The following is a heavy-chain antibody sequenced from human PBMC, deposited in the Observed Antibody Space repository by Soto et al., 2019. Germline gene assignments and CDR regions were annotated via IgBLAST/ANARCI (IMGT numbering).Heavy chain of an antibody. CDR3: ARDPDSYCSGGSCYYHYYGMDV. Sequence: KPGGSLRLSCAASGFTFSSYSMNWVRQAPGKGLEWVSSISSSSSYINYADSVKGRFTISRDNAKNSLYLQMNSLRAEDTAVYYCARDPDSYCSGGSCYYHYYGMDVWGQGTTVTVSS. V-gene: IGHV3-21*01. CDR1: GFTFSSYS. J-gene: IGHJ6*02. D-gene: IGHD2-15*01. CDR2: ISSSSSYI.